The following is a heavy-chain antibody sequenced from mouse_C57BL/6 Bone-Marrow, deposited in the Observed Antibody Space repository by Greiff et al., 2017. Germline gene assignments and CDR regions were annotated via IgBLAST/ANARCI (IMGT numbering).Heavy chain of an antibody. D-gene: IGHD1-1*01. CDR2: IYPGSGNT. CDR3: ASRHYYGSTIDY. Sequence: VQRVESGAELVRPGASVKLSCKASGYTFTDYYINWVKQRPGQGLEWIARIYPGSGNTYYNEKFKGKATLTAEKSSSTAYMQLSSLTSEDSAVYFCASRHYYGSTIDYWGQGTTLTVSS. V-gene: IGHV1-76*01. J-gene: IGHJ2*01. CDR1: GYTFTDYY.